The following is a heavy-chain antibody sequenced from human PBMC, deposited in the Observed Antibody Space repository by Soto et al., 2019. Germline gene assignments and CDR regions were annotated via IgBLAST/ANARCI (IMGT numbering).Heavy chain of an antibody. D-gene: IGHD3-22*01. Sequence: QVQLVQSGAEVKKPGSSVKVSCTASGGTFSSYAISWVRQAPGQGLEWMGGIIPIFGTANYAQKFQGRVTITADESTSTAYMELSSLRSEDTAVYYCARVPYYDSSGYYLYYFDYWGQGTLVTVSS. CDR2: IIPIFGTA. CDR3: ARVPYYDSSGYYLYYFDY. J-gene: IGHJ4*02. CDR1: GGTFSSYA. V-gene: IGHV1-69*01.